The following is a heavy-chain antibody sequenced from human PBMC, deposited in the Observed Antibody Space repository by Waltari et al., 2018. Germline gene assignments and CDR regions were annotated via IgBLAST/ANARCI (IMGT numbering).Heavy chain of an antibody. D-gene: IGHD4-17*01. Sequence: QVQLNHWVPGLVMPSETLSLPCTFSAGAISSYSCTWNRQPPGKGLEWIAYIYYSGSTNYYPSLKSRVTISVDTSKNQFSLKLSSVTAADTAVYYCARASPRVYGDYDYWGQGTLVTVSS. J-gene: IGHJ4*02. V-gene: IGHV4-59*01. CDR2: IYYSGST. CDR1: AGAISSYS. CDR3: ARASPRVYGDYDY.